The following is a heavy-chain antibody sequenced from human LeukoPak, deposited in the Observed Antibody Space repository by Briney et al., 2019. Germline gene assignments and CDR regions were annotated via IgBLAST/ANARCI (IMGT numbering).Heavy chain of an antibody. CDR2: IYTSGST. D-gene: IGHD2-2*01. CDR1: GGSISSYY. J-gene: IGHJ6*03. V-gene: IGHV4-4*07. Sequence: SETLSLTCTVSGGSISSYYWSWIRQPAGKGLEWIGRIYTSGSTNYNPSLKSRVTMSVDTSKNQFSLKLSSVTAADTAVYYCARGIVVVPAAIATRYYYYMDVWGKGTTVTISS. CDR3: ARGIVVVPAAIATRYYYYMDV.